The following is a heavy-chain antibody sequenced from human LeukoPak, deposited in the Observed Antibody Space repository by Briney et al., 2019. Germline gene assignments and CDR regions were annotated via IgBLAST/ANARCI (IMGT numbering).Heavy chain of an antibody. V-gene: IGHV3-23*01. CDR1: GFTFSNYA. J-gene: IGHJ4*02. Sequence: PGGSLRRSCATSGFTFSNYAMSWVRQAPGKGLEWVSAITGGGSGIYYADSMKSPFTISRDNSKNTLYLQINSLRAEDTAVYYCAKWGHYNVLTDYYVSDYWGQGTLVTVSS. CDR3: AKWGHYNVLTDYYVSDY. CDR2: ITGGGSGI. D-gene: IGHD3-9*01.